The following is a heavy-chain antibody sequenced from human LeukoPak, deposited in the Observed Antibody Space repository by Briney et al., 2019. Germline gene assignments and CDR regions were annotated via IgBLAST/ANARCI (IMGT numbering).Heavy chain of an antibody. CDR3: AAISAYYDFWSGIAYDY. Sequence: ASVKVSCKTSGYTFSTYYMHWVRQPPGQGLEWLGILHPTHGSTSYTQKLQGRVTMTRDTATGTVYLELSSLRSEDTAVYYCAAISAYYDFWSGIAYDYWGQGTLVTVSS. D-gene: IGHD3-3*01. J-gene: IGHJ4*02. V-gene: IGHV1-46*03. CDR1: GYTFSTYY. CDR2: LHPTHGST.